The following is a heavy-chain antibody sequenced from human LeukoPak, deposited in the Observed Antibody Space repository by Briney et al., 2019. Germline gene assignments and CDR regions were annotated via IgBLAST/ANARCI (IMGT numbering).Heavy chain of an antibody. CDR1: GGSISGYY. Sequence: SETLSLTCTVSGGSISGYYWSWIRQPPGKGLEWIGYIFLGGTTNYNPSLKSRVTIAVDTSRNQFSLKLRSLTAADTAVYYCARDKKVGDVFDIWGHGTMVSVSS. CDR2: IFLGGTT. V-gene: IGHV4-59*01. CDR3: ARDKKVGDVFDI. J-gene: IGHJ3*02. D-gene: IGHD1-26*01.